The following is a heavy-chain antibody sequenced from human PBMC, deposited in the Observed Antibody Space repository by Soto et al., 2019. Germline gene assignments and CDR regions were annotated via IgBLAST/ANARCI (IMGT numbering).Heavy chain of an antibody. Sequence: GGALRVSCAASGFSFDTYWMSWVRQAPGKGLEWVATINPDGRETFYVDSVRGRFTISRDNDKKSLYLQMNSLRAEDTAVYYCASGGWETPIWGQGTLVTVSS. V-gene: IGHV3-7*03. D-gene: IGHD1-26*01. J-gene: IGHJ4*02. CDR3: ASGGWETPI. CDR2: INPDGRET. CDR1: GFSFDTYW.